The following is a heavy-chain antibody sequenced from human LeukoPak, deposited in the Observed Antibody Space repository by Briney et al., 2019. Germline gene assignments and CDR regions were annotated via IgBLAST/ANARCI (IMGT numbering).Heavy chain of an antibody. Sequence: SETLSLTCTVSGGSISSYYWSWIRQPPGKGLEWIGYIYYSGSTNYNPSLKSRVTISVDTSKNQSSLKLSSVTAADTAVYYCARGELGIWSYWGQGTLVTVSS. D-gene: IGHD7-27*01. J-gene: IGHJ4*02. V-gene: IGHV4-59*01. CDR2: IYYSGST. CDR3: ARGELGIWSY. CDR1: GGSISSYY.